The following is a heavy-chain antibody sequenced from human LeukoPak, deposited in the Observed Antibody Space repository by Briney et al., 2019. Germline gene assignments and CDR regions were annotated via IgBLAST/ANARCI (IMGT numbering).Heavy chain of an antibody. Sequence: PSETLSLTCTVSGGSISSSSYYWGWIRQPPGKGLEWIGSIYYSGSTYYNPSLKSRVTISVDTSKNQFSLKLSSVTAADTAVYYCAREILLSYSSSDDWFDPWGQGTLVTVSS. CDR2: IYYSGST. J-gene: IGHJ5*02. V-gene: IGHV4-39*07. CDR1: GGSISSSSYY. CDR3: AREILLSYSSSDDWFDP. D-gene: IGHD6-13*01.